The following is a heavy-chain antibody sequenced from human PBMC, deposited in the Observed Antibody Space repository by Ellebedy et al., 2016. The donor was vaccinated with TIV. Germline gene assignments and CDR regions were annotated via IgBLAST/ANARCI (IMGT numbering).Heavy chain of an antibody. CDR2: IIPIFGTA. D-gene: IGHD4-17*01. CDR3: ARENGDYESRMNWFDP. Sequence: SVKVSXKASGGTFSSYAISWVRQAPGQGLEWMGGIIPIFGTANYAQKFQGRVTITADESTSTAYMELSSLRSEDTAVYYCARENGDYESRMNWFDPWGQGTLVTVSS. J-gene: IGHJ5*02. V-gene: IGHV1-69*13. CDR1: GGTFSSYA.